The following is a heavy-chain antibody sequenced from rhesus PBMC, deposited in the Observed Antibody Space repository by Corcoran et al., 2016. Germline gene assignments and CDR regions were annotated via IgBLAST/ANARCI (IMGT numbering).Heavy chain of an antibody. CDR1: GSTFDDYA. CDR2: ISWNSGTI. CDR3: TREQQLRKYFDY. J-gene: IGHJ4*01. D-gene: IGHD6-43*01. V-gene: IGHV3-134*01. Sequence: EVQLVESGGALAQPGGSLRLSCAASGSTFDDYAMSWVRPAPGKGLEWVSRISWNSGTIYYADSVKGRFTISRDNAKNSLFLQMDRLRAEDTAVYYCTREQQLRKYFDYWGQGVLVTVSS.